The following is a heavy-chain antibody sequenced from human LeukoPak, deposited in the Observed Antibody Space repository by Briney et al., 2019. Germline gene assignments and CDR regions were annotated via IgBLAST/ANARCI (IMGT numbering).Heavy chain of an antibody. CDR3: ARKKRDYYDTSGYYFGNDY. Sequence: SETLSLTCAVSGDSISSTSYFWAWIRQPPGKGLEWIGSVSYTGRTYYNPSVKSRVTLSVDTSTNQFSLKLSSVTAADAAVYYCARKKRDYYDTSGYYFGNDYWGKGPLVTVSS. CDR2: VSYTGRT. D-gene: IGHD3-22*01. V-gene: IGHV4-39*01. J-gene: IGHJ4*02. CDR1: GDSISSTSYF.